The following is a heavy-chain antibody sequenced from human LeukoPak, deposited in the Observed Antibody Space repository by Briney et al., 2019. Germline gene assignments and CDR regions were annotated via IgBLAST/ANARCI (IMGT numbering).Heavy chain of an antibody. V-gene: IGHV4-30-4*01. D-gene: IGHD3-16*01. Sequence: SETLSLTCTVSGGSISSGDYYWSWIRQPPGEGLEWIGYIYYSGSTYYNPSLKSRVTISVDTSKNQFSLKLSSVTAADTAVYYCAREYYDYVWGSYGIDYWGQGTLVTVSS. CDR3: AREYYDYVWGSYGIDY. J-gene: IGHJ4*02. CDR2: IYYSGST. CDR1: GGSISSGDYY.